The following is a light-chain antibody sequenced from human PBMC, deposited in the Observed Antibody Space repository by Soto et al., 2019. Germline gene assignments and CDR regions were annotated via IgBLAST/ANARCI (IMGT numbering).Light chain of an antibody. CDR1: QSISNY. V-gene: IGKV1-39*01. Sequence: DIQMTQSPSSLSASVGDRVTITCRASQSISNYLNWYQQKPGKAPKLLIYAASSLQSGVPSRFSGSGSGTDFTPTISTLQPEDFATYYCQQSYSPSPTTFGQGTRLEIK. J-gene: IGKJ5*01. CDR3: QQSYSPSPTT. CDR2: AAS.